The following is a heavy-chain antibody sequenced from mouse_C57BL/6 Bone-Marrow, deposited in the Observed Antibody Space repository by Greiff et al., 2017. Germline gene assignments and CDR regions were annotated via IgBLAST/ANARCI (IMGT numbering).Heavy chain of an antibody. Sequence: VQLQQPGAELVKPGASVKLSCKASGYTFTSYWMQWVKQRPGQGLEWIGEIDPSDSYTNYNQKFKGKATLTVDTSSSTAYMQLSSLTSEDSAVYYCARGVDPRYAMDYWGQGTSVTVSS. D-gene: IGHD3-1*01. CDR2: IDPSDSYT. J-gene: IGHJ4*01. V-gene: IGHV1-50*01. CDR1: GYTFTSYW. CDR3: ARGVDPRYAMDY.